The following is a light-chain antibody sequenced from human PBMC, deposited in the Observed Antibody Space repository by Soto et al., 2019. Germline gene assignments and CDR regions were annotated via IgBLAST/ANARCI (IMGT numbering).Light chain of an antibody. Sequence: QSVLTQPASVSGSPGQSITISCTGTNSDVGAYNYVSWYQQHPGKAPKLMIYDVSNRPSGISDRFSGSKSGNTASLTIAGLQPEDEADYYCSSYTSGTSVVFGGGTKLTVL. V-gene: IGLV2-14*03. CDR2: DVS. CDR1: NSDVGAYNY. J-gene: IGLJ2*01. CDR3: SSYTSGTSVV.